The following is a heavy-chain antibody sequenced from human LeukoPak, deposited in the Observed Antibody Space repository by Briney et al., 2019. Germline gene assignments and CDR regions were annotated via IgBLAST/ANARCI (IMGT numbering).Heavy chain of an antibody. CDR1: GFTFSSYA. CDR3: AKVTSEAAWWLRSPY. CDR2: ISGSGGST. J-gene: IGHJ4*02. D-gene: IGHD5-12*01. V-gene: IGHV3-23*01. Sequence: GGSLRLSCAASGFTFSSYAMSWVRQAPGKGLEGVSAISGSGGSTYYADSVKGRFTISRDNSKNTLYLQMNSLRAEDTAVYYCAKVTSEAAWWLRSPYWGQGTLVTVSS.